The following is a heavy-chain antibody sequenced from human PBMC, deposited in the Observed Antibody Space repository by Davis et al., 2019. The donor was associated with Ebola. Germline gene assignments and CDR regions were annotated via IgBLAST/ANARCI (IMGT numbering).Heavy chain of an antibody. V-gene: IGHV3-23*01. Sequence: PGGSLRLSCAASGFTFSSYAVTWVRQAPGKGLEWVSTISGSGDSTYYADSVKGRLTISRDNSKSTLYLRMSSLRAEDTAIYYCAKQGGSSGWYYFDYWGQGTLATVSS. CDR1: GFTFSSYA. CDR3: AKQGGSSGWYYFDY. CDR2: ISGSGDST. D-gene: IGHD6-19*01. J-gene: IGHJ4*02.